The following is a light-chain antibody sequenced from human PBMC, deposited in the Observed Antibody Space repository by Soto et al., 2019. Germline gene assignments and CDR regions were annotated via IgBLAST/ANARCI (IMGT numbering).Light chain of an antibody. CDR2: DAS. J-gene: IGKJ1*01. CDR3: LQYSSHSWT. CDR1: QGISDW. V-gene: IGKV1-5*01. Sequence: DIQMTQSPSSLSASVGDRVTITCRASQGISDWLAWYQQKPGKAPDLLIFDASNLKSGVSSRFSGSGSGTEFTLTISRLQPDDVATYYCLQYSSHSWTFGQGTKV.